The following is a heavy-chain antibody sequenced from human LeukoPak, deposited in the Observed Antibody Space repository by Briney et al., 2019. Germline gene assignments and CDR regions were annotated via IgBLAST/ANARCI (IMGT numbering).Heavy chain of an antibody. D-gene: IGHD4-17*01. CDR2: IYTSGST. CDR3: ARGVYGDPYFDY. CDR1: GGSISSGNYY. Sequence: SETLSLTCTVSGGSISSGNYYWSWIRQPAGKGLEWIGRIYTSGSTNYNPSLKSRVTISVDTSKNQFSLKLSSVTAADTAVYYCARGVYGDPYFDYWGQGTLVTVSS. V-gene: IGHV4-61*02. J-gene: IGHJ4*02.